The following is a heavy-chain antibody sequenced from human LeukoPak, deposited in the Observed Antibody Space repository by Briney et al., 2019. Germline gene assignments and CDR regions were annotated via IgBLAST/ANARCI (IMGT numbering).Heavy chain of an antibody. J-gene: IGHJ3*02. CDR2: INPNSGGT. V-gene: IGHV1-2*02. CDR3: ARHLALYYDFWSGYSNDAFDI. CDR1: GYTFTGYY. D-gene: IGHD3-3*01. Sequence: GASVKVSCKASGYTFTGYYMHWVRQAPGQGLEWMGWINPNSGGTNYAQKFQGRVTMTRDTSISTAYMELSRLRSDDTAVYYCARHLALYYDFWSGYSNDAFDIWGQGTMVTVSS.